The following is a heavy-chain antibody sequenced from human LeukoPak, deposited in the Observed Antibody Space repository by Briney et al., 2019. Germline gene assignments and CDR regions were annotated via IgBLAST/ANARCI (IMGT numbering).Heavy chain of an antibody. CDR2: IKQDGSEK. CDR3: ARVRGHSIRFLEWVHHYYGMDV. D-gene: IGHD3-3*01. CDR1: GFTFSSYW. V-gene: IGHV3-7*01. Sequence: GGSLRLSCAASGFTFSSYWMSWVRQAPGKGLEWVANIKQDGSEKYYVDSVKGRFTISRDNAKNSLYLQMNSLRAEDTAVYYCARVRGHSIRFLEWVHHYYGMDVWGQGTTVTVSS. J-gene: IGHJ6*02.